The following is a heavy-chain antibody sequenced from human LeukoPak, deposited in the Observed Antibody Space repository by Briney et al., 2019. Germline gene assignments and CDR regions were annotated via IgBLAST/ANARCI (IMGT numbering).Heavy chain of an antibody. CDR1: GFTFSSNS. V-gene: IGHV3-48*01. CDR3: ARDSRDSSGYWDFDY. J-gene: IGHJ4*02. Sequence: GGSLRLSCAASGFTFSSNSMNWVRQAPGKGLECVSYISSSSTIYYADSVKGRFTISRDNAKNSLYLQMNSLRAEDTAIYYCARDSRDSSGYWDFDYWGQGTLVTVSS. D-gene: IGHD3-22*01. CDR2: ISSSSTI.